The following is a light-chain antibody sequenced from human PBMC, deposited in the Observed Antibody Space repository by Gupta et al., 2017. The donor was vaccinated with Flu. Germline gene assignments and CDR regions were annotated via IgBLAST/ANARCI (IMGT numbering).Light chain of an antibody. CDR1: EGISNC. CDR2: EAS. V-gene: IGKV1-16*01. Sequence: PASVSASVGDRVTITCRASEGISNCLNWYQQKPGKAPKPLIYEASSLQTGVPSRLSGSRSGTDFTLTISSLQPEDFATYYCQQYNAYPLTFGGGTRVEIK. CDR3: QQYNAYPLT. J-gene: IGKJ4*01.